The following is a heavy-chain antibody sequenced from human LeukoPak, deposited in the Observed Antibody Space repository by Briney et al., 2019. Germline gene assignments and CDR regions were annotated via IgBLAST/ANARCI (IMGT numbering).Heavy chain of an antibody. D-gene: IGHD2-2*01. V-gene: IGHV3-23*01. CDR2: INKSGDIT. Sequence: GGSLRLPCAASGFTFSTCAMSWVRQAPGEGLEWISVINKSGDITYYADSVKGRFTISRDNSKSTLFLQMNNLRAEDTAVYYCAKKSCGSSSCPIDYWGRGTLVTVSP. CDR3: AKKSCGSSSCPIDY. CDR1: GFTFSTCA. J-gene: IGHJ4*02.